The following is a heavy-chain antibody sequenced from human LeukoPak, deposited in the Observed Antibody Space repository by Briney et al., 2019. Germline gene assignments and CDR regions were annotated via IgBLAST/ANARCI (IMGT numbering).Heavy chain of an antibody. J-gene: IGHJ6*02. CDR3: ARDSFITGTTLYYYYYGMDV. V-gene: IGHV1-69*13. Sequence: ASVKVSCKASGGTFSSYAISWVRQAPGQGLEWMGGIIPIFGTANYAQKFQGRVTITADESTSTAYMELSSLRSEDTAVYYCARDSFITGTTLYYYYYGMDVWGQGTTVTVSS. CDR1: GGTFSSYA. D-gene: IGHD1-20*01. CDR2: IIPIFGTA.